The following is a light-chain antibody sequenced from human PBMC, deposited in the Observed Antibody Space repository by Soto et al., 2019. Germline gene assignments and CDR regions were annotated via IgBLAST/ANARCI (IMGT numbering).Light chain of an antibody. CDR2: EVR. Sequence: QSALTQPASVSGSPGQSITVSCTGTSSDVGAYNYVSWYQQHPGKAPKLMIYEVRNRPSGISNRFSGSKSGNTASLTISGLQAEDEADYYCSSYTSSRTLVFGTGTKVTVL. J-gene: IGLJ1*01. V-gene: IGLV2-14*01. CDR1: SSDVGAYNY. CDR3: SSYTSSRTLV.